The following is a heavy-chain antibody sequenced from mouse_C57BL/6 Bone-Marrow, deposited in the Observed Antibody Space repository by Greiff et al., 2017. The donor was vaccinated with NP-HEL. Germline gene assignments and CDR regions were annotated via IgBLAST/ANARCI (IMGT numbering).Heavy chain of an antibody. CDR1: GYTFTDYE. Sequence: VQLQQSGAELVRPGASVTLSCKASGYTFTDYEMHWVKQTPVHGLEWIGAIDPETGGTAYNKKFKGKAILTADKSSSTAYMELRSLTSEHSAVYYCTKMGAYYINSCFYYWGQDTTLSLSS. CDR2: IDPETGGT. D-gene: IGHD2-5*01. CDR3: TKMGAYYINSCFYY. J-gene: IGHJ2*01. V-gene: IGHV1-15*01.